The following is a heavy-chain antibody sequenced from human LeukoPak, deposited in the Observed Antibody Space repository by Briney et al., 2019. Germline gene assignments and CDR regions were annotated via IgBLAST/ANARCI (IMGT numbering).Heavy chain of an antibody. D-gene: IGHD3-10*01. Sequence: GGSLRLSCAASGFNFGSYDMNWVRQAPGKGLEYVSTINTDGSNTWYADSVKGRFTISRDNSKSTVFLQMNNLRHEDTATYYFAKRVNGVFNIGGQGTRVSVSS. J-gene: IGHJ3*02. CDR1: GFNFGSYD. V-gene: IGHV3-23*01. CDR2: INTDGSNT. CDR3: AKRVNGVFNI.